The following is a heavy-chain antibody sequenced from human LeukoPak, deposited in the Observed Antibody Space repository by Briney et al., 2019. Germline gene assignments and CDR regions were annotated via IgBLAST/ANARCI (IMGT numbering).Heavy chain of an antibody. CDR3: ARARARAIPTSAHDY. Sequence: ASVKVSCKASGYTFTGCYMHWVRQAPGQGLEWMGWINPNSGGTNYAQKFQGRVTMTRDTSISTAYMELSRLRSDDTAVYYCARARARAIPTSAHDYWGQGTLVTVSS. CDR2: INPNSGGT. D-gene: IGHD1-1*01. J-gene: IGHJ4*02. CDR1: GYTFTGCY. V-gene: IGHV1-2*02.